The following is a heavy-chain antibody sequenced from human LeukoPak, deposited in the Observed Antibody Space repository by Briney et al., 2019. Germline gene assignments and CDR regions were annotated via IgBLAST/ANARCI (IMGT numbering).Heavy chain of an antibody. CDR2: IYYSGST. CDR1: GGSISSSSYY. CDR3: ARPLGGATLHAFDI. D-gene: IGHD4/OR15-4a*01. J-gene: IGHJ3*02. Sequence: PSETLPLTCTVSGGSISSSSYYWGWIRQPPGKGLEWIGSIYYSGSTFYNPSLKSRVTISVDTSKNQFSLKLSSVTAADTAVYYCARPLGGATLHAFDIWGQGTMVTVSS. V-gene: IGHV4-39*01.